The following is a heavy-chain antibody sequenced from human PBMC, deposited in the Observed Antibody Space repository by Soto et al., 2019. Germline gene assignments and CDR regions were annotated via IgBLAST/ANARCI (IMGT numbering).Heavy chain of an antibody. V-gene: IGHV2-5*02. CDR3: AHGGTIATVAFDY. CDR2: IDLAGHK. CDR1: GFSLSTTDVA. Sequence: QITLNESGPSLVNPTQRLTLTCSFSGFSLSTTDVAVGLIRQPQGKALAWLALIDLAGHKRYSPSLKSRLTITKDTAKNQVVLTMTNVHPDDTATYLCAHGGTIATVAFDYWGQVILFTVS. J-gene: IGHJ4*02. D-gene: IGHD2-2*01.